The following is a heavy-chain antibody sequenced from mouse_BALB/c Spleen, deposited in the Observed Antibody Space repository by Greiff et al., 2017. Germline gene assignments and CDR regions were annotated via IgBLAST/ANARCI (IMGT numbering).Heavy chain of an antibody. CDR2: ISSGSSTI. Sequence: EVHLVESGGGLVQPGGSRKLSCAASGFTFSSFGMHWVRQAPEKGLEWVAYISSGSSTIYYADTVKGRFTISRDNPKNTLFLQMTSLRSEDTAMYYCARYGNYFDYWGQGTTLTVSS. J-gene: IGHJ2*01. D-gene: IGHD2-1*01. V-gene: IGHV5-17*02. CDR3: ARYGNYFDY. CDR1: GFTFSSFG.